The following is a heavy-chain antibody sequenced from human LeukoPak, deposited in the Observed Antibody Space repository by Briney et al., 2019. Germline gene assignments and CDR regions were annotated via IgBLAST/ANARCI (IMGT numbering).Heavy chain of an antibody. CDR3: AKDNYYDSSGYYYDSKYFDY. Sequence: GGSLRLSCAASGFTFSSYAMSWARQAPGKGLEWVSAISGSGGSTYYADSVKGRFTISRDNSKSTLYMQMNSLRAEDTAVYYCAKDNYYDSSGYYYDSKYFDYWGQGTLVTVSS. J-gene: IGHJ4*02. CDR1: GFTFSSYA. D-gene: IGHD3-22*01. CDR2: ISGSGGST. V-gene: IGHV3-23*01.